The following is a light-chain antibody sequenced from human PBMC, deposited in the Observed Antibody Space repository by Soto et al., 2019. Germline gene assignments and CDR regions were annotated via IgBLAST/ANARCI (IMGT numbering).Light chain of an antibody. Sequence: EIVLTQSPATLSLSPGERATLSCRASQSVSSYSARYQQKPCQAPRLLIYHASHRATGIPDRFSGSGSGTDVEHTISSLEPGVFAGDYCQPRSNWAFTFGPGTNEDI. V-gene: IGKV3-11*01. CDR1: QSVSSY. CDR3: QPRSNWAFT. CDR2: HAS. J-gene: IGKJ3*01.